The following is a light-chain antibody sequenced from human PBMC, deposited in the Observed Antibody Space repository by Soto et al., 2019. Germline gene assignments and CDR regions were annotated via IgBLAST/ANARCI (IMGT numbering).Light chain of an antibody. V-gene: IGLV1-47*01. Sequence: QAVLTQPPSASGTPGQRVTISCSGSSSNIGSNYVYWYQQLPGTAPKLLIYRNNQRPSGVPDRFSGSKSGTSASLAISGLRSEDEADYYGAAWDDSLSGVVFGEGPSSPS. CDR3: AAWDDSLSGVV. CDR2: RNN. CDR1: SSNIGSNY. J-gene: IGLJ2*01.